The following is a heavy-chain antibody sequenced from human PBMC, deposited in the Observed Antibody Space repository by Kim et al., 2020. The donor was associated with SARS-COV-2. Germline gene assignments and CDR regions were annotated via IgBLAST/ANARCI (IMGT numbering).Heavy chain of an antibody. D-gene: IGHD6-6*01. CDR1: GGTFSSYA. CDR3: ASYSSSGHWSYYYYGMDV. J-gene: IGHJ6*02. CDR2: IIPIFGTA. Sequence: SVKVSCKASGGTFSSYAISWVRQAPGQGLEWMGGIIPIFGTANYAQKFQGRVTITADESTSTAYMELSSLRSEDTAVYYCASYSSSGHWSYYYYGMDVWGQGTTVTVSS. V-gene: IGHV1-69*13.